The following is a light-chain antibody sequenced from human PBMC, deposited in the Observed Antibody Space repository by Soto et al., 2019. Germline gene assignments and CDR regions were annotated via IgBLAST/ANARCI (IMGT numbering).Light chain of an antibody. CDR1: QSISSY. J-gene: IGKJ1*01. CDR2: AAS. CDR3: QQSYSTPQT. V-gene: IGKV1-39*01. Sequence: IPMTPSPSSPSASVGDRVTIPCRASQSISSYLNWYQQKPGKAPKLLIYAASSLQSGVPSRFSGSGSGTDFTLTISSLQPEDFATYYCQQSYSTPQTFGQGTKVDIK.